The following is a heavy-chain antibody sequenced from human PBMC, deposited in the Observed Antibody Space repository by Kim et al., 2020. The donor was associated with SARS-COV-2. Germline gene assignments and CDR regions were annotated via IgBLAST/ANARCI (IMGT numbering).Heavy chain of an antibody. CDR1: GFTFSSYA. Sequence: GGSLRLSCAASGFTFSSYAMHWVRQAPGKGLEWVAVISYDGSNKYYADSVKGRFTISRDNSKNTLYLQMNSLRAEDTAVYYCARDGYRPLDAFDIWGQGTMVTVSS. CDR2: ISYDGSNK. J-gene: IGHJ3*02. V-gene: IGHV3-30*04. D-gene: IGHD5-12*01. CDR3: ARDGYRPLDAFDI.